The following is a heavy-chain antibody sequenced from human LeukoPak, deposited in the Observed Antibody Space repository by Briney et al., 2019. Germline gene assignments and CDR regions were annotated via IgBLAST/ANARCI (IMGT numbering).Heavy chain of an antibody. Sequence: APVKVSRKTSGYTFTGHYIHWVRQAPGQGLEWMGWINANNGATHCAQKFQDRVTMTRDTSISTAYMELIRLTSDDTAVYYCARDQNYYDTNTYYGIDCWGQGSLVTVSS. CDR3: ARDQNYYDTNTYYGIDC. D-gene: IGHD3-22*01. CDR1: GYTFTGHY. V-gene: IGHV1-2*02. J-gene: IGHJ4*02. CDR2: INANNGAT.